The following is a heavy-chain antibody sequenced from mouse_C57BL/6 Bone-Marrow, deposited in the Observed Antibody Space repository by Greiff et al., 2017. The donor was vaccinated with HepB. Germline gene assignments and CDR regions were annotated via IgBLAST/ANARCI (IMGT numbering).Heavy chain of an antibody. CDR3: ASKEHYYYGSSFDY. CDR2: ISYDGSN. D-gene: IGHD1-1*01. Sequence: EVKLQESGPGLVKPSQSLSLTCSVTGYSITSGYYWNWIRQFPGNKLEWMGYISYDGSNNYNPSLKNRISITRDTSKNQFFLKLNSVTTEDTATYYCASKEHYYYGSSFDYWGQGTTLTVSS. J-gene: IGHJ2*01. V-gene: IGHV3-6*01. CDR1: GYSITSGYY.